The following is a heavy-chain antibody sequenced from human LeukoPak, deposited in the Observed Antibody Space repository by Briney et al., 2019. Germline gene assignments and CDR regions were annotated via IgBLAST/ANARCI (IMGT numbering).Heavy chain of an antibody. CDR2: ISYDEFNK. V-gene: IGHV3-30*03. CDR1: GFTFSSYG. D-gene: IGHD6-19*01. J-gene: IGHJ4*02. Sequence: PGGSLRLSCAASGFTFSSYGMHWVRQAPGKGLEWVAVISYDEFNKYYGGSVKGRFTISRDNPKNALYLQMNSLRAEDTAVYYCAGSAYSSAWTDNWGQGTLVTVSS. CDR3: AGSAYSSAWTDN.